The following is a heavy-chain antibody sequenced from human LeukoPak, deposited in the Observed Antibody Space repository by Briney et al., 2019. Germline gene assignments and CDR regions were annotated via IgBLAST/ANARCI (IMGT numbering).Heavy chain of an antibody. V-gene: IGHV4-39*01. J-gene: IGHJ4*02. D-gene: IGHD6-6*01. CDR1: GGSIRSSYYY. CDR2: IYYSGST. CDR3: ARYGIAARTFDH. Sequence: SETLSLTCTVSGGSIRSSYYYWGWIRQPPGKGLEWIGSIYYSGSTYYNPSLKSRVTISVDTSKNQFSLKLSSVTAADTAVYYCARYGIAARTFDHWGQGTLVTVSS.